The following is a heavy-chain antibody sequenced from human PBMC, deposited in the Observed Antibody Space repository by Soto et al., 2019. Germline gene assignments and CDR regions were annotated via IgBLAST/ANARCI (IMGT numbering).Heavy chain of an antibody. J-gene: IGHJ3*02. CDR1: GGSISSYY. V-gene: IGHV4-59*12. Sequence: PSETTSLTCTVSGGSISSYYWSWIRQPPGKGLEWIGYIYYSGSTNYNPSLKSRVTISVDTSKNQFSLKLSSVTAADTAVYYCARGVGQPVNAFDIWGQGTMVTVSS. D-gene: IGHD6-13*01. CDR3: ARGVGQPVNAFDI. CDR2: IYYSGST.